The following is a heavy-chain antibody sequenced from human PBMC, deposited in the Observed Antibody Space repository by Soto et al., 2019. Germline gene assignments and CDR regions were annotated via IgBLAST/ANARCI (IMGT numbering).Heavy chain of an antibody. D-gene: IGHD2-8*01. Sequence: GGSLRLSCAASGFTFSSHAMHWVRQAPGKGLEYVSAISNNGIGTFYANSVKGSFTISRDNSKKTLFLQMGSLRAEDMAVYYCARAMGYYYYYIDVWGKGTTVTVSS. CDR3: ARAMGYYYYYIDV. CDR2: ISNNGIGT. V-gene: IGHV3-64*01. J-gene: IGHJ6*03. CDR1: GFTFSSHA.